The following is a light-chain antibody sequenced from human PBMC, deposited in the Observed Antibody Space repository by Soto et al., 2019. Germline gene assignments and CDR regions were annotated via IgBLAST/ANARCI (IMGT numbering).Light chain of an antibody. Sequence: QSVLTQPPSVSAAPGQRVTTSCSGSASNVGTQFVSWYQHRPGAAPKLLIYDNDERPSEIPDRFSGSKSDTSATLTITGVQTGDEADYYCGTWDTGLSAGVFGGGTKVTVL. V-gene: IGLV1-51*01. CDR3: GTWDTGLSAGV. J-gene: IGLJ2*01. CDR1: ASNVGTQF. CDR2: DND.